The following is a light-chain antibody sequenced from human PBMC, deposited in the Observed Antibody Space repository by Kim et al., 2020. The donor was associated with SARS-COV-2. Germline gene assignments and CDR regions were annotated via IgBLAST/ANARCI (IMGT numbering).Light chain of an antibody. CDR3: AAWADSLNGRV. Sequence: GQRVTIACSGSSSDIGRNPVSWYQQLPGRAPKLLFYSDDQRPSGVPDRFSGSKSGTSASLAISGLQSEDEADYYCAAWADSLNGRVFGGGTQLTVL. CDR1: SSDIGRNP. V-gene: IGLV1-44*01. CDR2: SDD. J-gene: IGLJ3*02.